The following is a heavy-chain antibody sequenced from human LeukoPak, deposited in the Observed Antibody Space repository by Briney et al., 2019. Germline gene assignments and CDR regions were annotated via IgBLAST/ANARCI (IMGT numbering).Heavy chain of an antibody. CDR1: GGTFSSYA. J-gene: IGHJ4*02. D-gene: IGHD6-13*01. CDR2: IIPIFGTA. V-gene: IGHV1-69*01. CDR3: ARGIEQQLETLYY. Sequence: SSVKVSCKASGGTFSSYAISWVRQAPGQGLEWMGGIIPIFGTANYAQKFQGRVTITADESTSTAYMELSSLRSEDTAVYYSARGIEQQLETLYYWGQGTLVTVSS.